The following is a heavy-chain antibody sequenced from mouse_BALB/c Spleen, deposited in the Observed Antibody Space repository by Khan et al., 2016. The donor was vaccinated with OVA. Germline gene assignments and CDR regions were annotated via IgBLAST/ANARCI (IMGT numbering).Heavy chain of an antibody. CDR1: GFSFSSYS. V-gene: IGHV5-6-4*01. CDR3: TRDWNYCGSFCYFDY. Sequence: EVELVESGGGLVKPGGSLRLSCEASGFSFSSYSMSWVRQTSEKRLEGVATIISGGSFTYHPDSVQGRFSISRDNAKNTLYLHMSSLNTDDTAIYYCTRDWNYCGSFCYFDYWGQGTTLTVSS. D-gene: IGHD1-1*01. J-gene: IGHJ2*01. CDR2: IISGGSFT.